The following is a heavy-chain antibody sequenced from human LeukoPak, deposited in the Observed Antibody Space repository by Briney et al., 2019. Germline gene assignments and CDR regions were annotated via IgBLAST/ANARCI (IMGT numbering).Heavy chain of an antibody. CDR2: VNEDGSEK. CDR3: ARGRGWIAP. J-gene: IGHJ5*02. V-gene: IGHV3-7*01. CDR1: DFTFTNNW. D-gene: IGHD5-24*01. Sequence: GGSLSLSCAASDFTFTNNWLTWFRQAPGKGLEWVGNVNEDGSEKNYVDSVKGGFTIYRDNAKNSVELQMNNLRVEETAVYYCARGRGWIAPWGQGPLATVSS.